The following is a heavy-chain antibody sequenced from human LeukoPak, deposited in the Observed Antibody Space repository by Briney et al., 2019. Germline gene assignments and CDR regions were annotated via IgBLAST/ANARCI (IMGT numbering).Heavy chain of an antibody. J-gene: IGHJ4*02. CDR3: ARSGFYYASGSYYYDNYCFEY. Sequence: SETLSLTCAVYGGSFSGYYWSWIRQPPGKGLEWIGEINHSGSTNYNPSLKSRVTISVDTSKNQFSLKLNSVTAADTAVYYCARSGFYYASGSYYYDNYCFEYWGQETLVTVSS. D-gene: IGHD3-22*01. CDR2: INHSGST. V-gene: IGHV4-34*01. CDR1: GGSFSGYY.